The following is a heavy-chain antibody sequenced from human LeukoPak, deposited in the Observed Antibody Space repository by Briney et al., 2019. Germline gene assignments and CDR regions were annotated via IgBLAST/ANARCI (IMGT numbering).Heavy chain of an antibody. J-gene: IGHJ4*02. CDR3: AKDQRLGELQCTNPPFDY. D-gene: IGHD3-16*01. Sequence: PGGSLRLSCAASGFTFSSYAMSWVRQAPGKGLEWVSAISGTGGSTYYADSVKGRLTISRDNSKNTLYLQMYSLRAEDTAVYYCAKDQRLGELQCTNPPFDYWGQGTLVTVSS. CDR2: ISGTGGST. CDR1: GFTFSSYA. V-gene: IGHV3-23*01.